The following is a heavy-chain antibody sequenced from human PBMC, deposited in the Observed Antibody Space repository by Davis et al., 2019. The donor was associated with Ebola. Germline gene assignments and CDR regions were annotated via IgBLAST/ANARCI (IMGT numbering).Heavy chain of an antibody. Sequence: AASVKVSCKASGYNLMHYGFSWVRQAPGQGLEWMGIINPSGGSTSYAQKFQGRVTMTRDTSTSTVYMELSSLTSEDTAVYYCAGRSPSWFFDLWGRGTLVTVSS. CDR2: INPSGGST. CDR3: AGRSPSWFFDL. V-gene: IGHV1-46*01. D-gene: IGHD6-19*01. CDR1: GYNLMHYG. J-gene: IGHJ2*01.